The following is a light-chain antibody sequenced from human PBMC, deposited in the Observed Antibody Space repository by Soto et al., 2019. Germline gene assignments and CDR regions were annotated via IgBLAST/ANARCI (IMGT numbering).Light chain of an antibody. V-gene: IGKV3-15*01. CDR3: QQYNNWYT. CDR2: GAS. Sequence: ERVLTPAPATLPESPAERATLYCRASQSVNSNLAWYQHKPGQAPRLLVYGASTRATGISARFSGSGSGTEFTLTISSLQSEDFAVYYCQQYNNWYTFGQGTK. J-gene: IGKJ2*01. CDR1: QSVNSN.